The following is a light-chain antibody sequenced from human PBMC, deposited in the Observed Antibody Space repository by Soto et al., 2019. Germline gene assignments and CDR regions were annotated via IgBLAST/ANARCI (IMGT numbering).Light chain of an antibody. CDR2: DVS. CDR3: CSYAGNHNYV. CDR1: SSDVAGYNF. J-gene: IGLJ1*01. V-gene: IGLV2-11*01. Sequence: QSVLTQPRSVSGSPGQSVTISCTGTSSDVAGYNFVSWYQQHPGKAPKLMIYDVSKRPSGVPDRFSGSKSGYTASLTISGLQAEDEADYYCCSYAGNHNYVFGTGTKVTVL.